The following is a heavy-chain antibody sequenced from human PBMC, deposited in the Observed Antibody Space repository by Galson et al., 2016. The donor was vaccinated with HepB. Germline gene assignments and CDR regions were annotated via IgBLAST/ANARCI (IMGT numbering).Heavy chain of an antibody. CDR3: ARGGNSGYGEFDYPKFYMDV. D-gene: IGHD5-12*01. Sequence: LSLTCTMSGGSFSGYYWSWVRQSPGKVMEWIGEISHRGETNYNPSLETRVTMSVDSSMKQFSLNLKSLTAADTATYCCARGGNSGYGEFDYPKFYMDVWGKGATVTVSS. CDR1: GGSFSGYY. J-gene: IGHJ6*03. CDR2: ISHRGET. V-gene: IGHV4-34*01.